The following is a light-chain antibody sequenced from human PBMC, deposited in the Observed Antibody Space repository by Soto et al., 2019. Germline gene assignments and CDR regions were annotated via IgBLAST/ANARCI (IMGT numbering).Light chain of an antibody. CDR3: QHRANWPPSVT. CDR1: QSVGNF. CDR2: DVS. V-gene: IGKV3-11*01. Sequence: EVVLTQSPATLSLSPRARATLSGRASQSVGNFLAWYQQKPGQAPRLLIYDVSNRATGIPARFGGSGSGTDFTLTIRKLEPADFAVYYCQHRANWPPSVTFGGGTRV. J-gene: IGKJ4*01.